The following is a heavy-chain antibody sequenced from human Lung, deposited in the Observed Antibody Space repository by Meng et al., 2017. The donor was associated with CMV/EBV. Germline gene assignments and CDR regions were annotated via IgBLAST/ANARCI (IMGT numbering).Heavy chain of an antibody. J-gene: IGHJ4*02. CDR2: IRMDESDK. Sequence: GGSLRLSCAASGFSFTEYGMHWVRQTPDKGLEWVAFIRMDESDKFYGDSVKGRFTISRDRSRKSLYLQMNSLRTDDTAVYYCAKDDPVVAKWGQGTLVTVSS. D-gene: IGHD4-23*01. V-gene: IGHV3-30*02. CDR3: AKDDPVVAK. CDR1: GFSFTEYG.